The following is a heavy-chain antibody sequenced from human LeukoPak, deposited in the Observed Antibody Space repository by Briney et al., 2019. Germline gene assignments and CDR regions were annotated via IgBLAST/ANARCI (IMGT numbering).Heavy chain of an antibody. D-gene: IGHD5-12*01. CDR3: ARGGSGYDSFDY. V-gene: IGHV4-61*05. Sequence: SETLSLTCTVSGDSISSSSSYWGWIRQPPGKGLEWIGYISYSGRTNYNPSLKSRVTISVDTSKNQSSLKLSSVTAADTAVYYCARGGSGYDSFDYWGQGTLVTVSS. J-gene: IGHJ4*02. CDR1: GDSISSSSSY. CDR2: ISYSGRT.